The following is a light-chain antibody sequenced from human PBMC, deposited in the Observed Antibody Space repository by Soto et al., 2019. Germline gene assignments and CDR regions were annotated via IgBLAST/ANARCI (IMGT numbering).Light chain of an antibody. CDR2: EVS. CDR1: SGEIGAYKY. CDR3: CSYRSSSTLV. Sequence: QSVLSQPASVSGSPGQSVTISCTRTSGEIGAYKYVSWYQHHPDKSPRLLIYEVSNRPSGVSNRFSASKSGNTASLPIAGLQAEGEADYYCCSYRSSSTLVFGGGPQLTVL. V-gene: IGLV2-14*01. J-gene: IGLJ2*01.